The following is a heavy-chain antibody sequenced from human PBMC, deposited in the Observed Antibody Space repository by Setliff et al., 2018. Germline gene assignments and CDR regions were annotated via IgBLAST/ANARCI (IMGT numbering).Heavy chain of an antibody. CDR1: GFTFSNAW. CDR2: IKEDGSET. CDR3: VNSYRGYDDYPDY. V-gene: IGHV3-7*03. Sequence: GGSLRLSCAASGFTFSNAWMSWVRQAPGKGLEWVANIKEDGSETYYGGSVKGRFTISRDNAKNSLYLQMNSLRVEDTAVYYCVNSYRGYDDYPDYWGQGTLVTVSS. J-gene: IGHJ4*02. D-gene: IGHD3-16*02.